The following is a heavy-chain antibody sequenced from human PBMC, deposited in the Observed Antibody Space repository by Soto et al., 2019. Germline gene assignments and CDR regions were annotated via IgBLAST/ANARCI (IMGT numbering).Heavy chain of an antibody. CDR2: INPNSGGT. Sequence: ASVKVSCKASGYTFTGYYMHWVRQAPGQGLEWMGWINPNSGGTNYAQKFQGWVTMTRDTSISTAYMELSRLRSDDTAVYYCARDSSGYSHRYHFEYWGPGTLVTGSS. CDR1: GYTFTGYY. CDR3: ARDSSGYSHRYHFEY. D-gene: IGHD3-22*01. J-gene: IGHJ4*02. V-gene: IGHV1-2*04.